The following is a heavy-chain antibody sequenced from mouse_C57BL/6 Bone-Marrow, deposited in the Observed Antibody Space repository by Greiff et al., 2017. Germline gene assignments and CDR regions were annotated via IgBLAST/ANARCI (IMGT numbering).Heavy chain of an antibody. V-gene: IGHV1-55*01. J-gene: IGHJ1*03. D-gene: IGHD2-3*01. CDR1: GYTFTSYW. CDR2: IYPGSGST. CDR3: ARYDGYYLYWYFDV. Sequence: LVESGAELVKPGASVKMSCKASGYTFTSYWITWVKQRPGQGLEWIGDIYPGSGSTNYNEKFKSKATLTVDTSSSTAYMQLSSLTSEDSAVYYGARYDGYYLYWYFDVWGTGTTVTVSA.